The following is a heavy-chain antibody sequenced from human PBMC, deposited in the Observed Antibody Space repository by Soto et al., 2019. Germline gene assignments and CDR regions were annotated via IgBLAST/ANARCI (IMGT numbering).Heavy chain of an antibody. CDR2: IYDSESA. CDR1: GESISSGGYY. Sequence: QVQLQESGPGLVKPSQTLSLTCSVSGESISSGGYYWSWIRHHPAKGLEWIGYIYDSESAYYNPSLTSRVTISMDTSKNHFAMRLSSVTAADTAVYYCARASSSSSAADYWGQVTLATVSS. CDR3: ARASSSSSAADY. D-gene: IGHD6-6*01. V-gene: IGHV4-31*03. J-gene: IGHJ4*02.